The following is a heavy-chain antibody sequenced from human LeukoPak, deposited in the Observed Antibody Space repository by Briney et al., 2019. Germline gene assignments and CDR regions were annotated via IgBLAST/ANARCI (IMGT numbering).Heavy chain of an antibody. V-gene: IGHV3-30*04. CDR2: ISYDGSNK. D-gene: IGHD2-15*01. CDR1: GFTFSSYA. J-gene: IGHJ4*02. CDR3: ARDVDSSFDY. Sequence: GRSLRLSCAASGFTFSSYAMHWVRQAPGKGLEWVAVISYDGSNKYYADSVKGRFTISRDNSKNTLYLQMNSLRAEDTAVCYCARDVDSSFDYWGQGTLVTVSS.